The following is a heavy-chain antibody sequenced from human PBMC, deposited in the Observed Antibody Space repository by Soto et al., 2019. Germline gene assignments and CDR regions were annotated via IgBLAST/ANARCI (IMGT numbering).Heavy chain of an antibody. V-gene: IGHV3-23*01. D-gene: IGHD2-2*01. CDR3: LKYGCSSTACLCDY. CDR2: ISGSGAYT. Sequence: GGSLRLSCAASGFTFSSYAMTWVRQAPGKGLEWVSAISGSGAYTYYPNSVKGRFTISRDNSKNTLYLQLNSLRAEDTAIYYCLKYGCSSTACLCDYWGQGSRVTVSS. J-gene: IGHJ4*02. CDR1: GFTFSSYA.